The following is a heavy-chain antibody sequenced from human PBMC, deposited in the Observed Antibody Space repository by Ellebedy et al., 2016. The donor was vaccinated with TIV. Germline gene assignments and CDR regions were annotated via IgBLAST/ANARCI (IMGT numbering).Heavy chain of an antibody. CDR1: GFSLTNIIMG. V-gene: IGHV2-26*01. J-gene: IGHJ4*02. D-gene: IGHD2-21*02. CDR2: IFSNDEK. CDR3: VRALKYCGGDCTYKFDF. Sequence: SGPTLVKPKETLTLTCTVSGFSLTNIIMGVSWIRQPPGKALEWLAHIFSNDEKSYSTSLEARLSISKDTAKSQVVLTVANMDPLYTATYYCVRALKYCGGDCTYKFDFWGQGALVTVSS.